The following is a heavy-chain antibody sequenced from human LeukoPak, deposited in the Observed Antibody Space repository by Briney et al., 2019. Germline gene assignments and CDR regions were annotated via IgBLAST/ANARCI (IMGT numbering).Heavy chain of an antibody. J-gene: IGHJ4*02. CDR1: GFTFSSYE. D-gene: IGHD4/OR15-4a*01. Sequence: GGSLRLSCAASGFTFSSYEMNWVRQAPGKGLGWVSYISSSGSTIYYADSVKGRFTISRDNAKNTLYLQMNSLRAEDTAVYYCARRAGAYSHPYDYWGQGTLVTVSS. CDR3: ARRAGAYSHPYDY. V-gene: IGHV3-48*03. CDR2: ISSSGSTI.